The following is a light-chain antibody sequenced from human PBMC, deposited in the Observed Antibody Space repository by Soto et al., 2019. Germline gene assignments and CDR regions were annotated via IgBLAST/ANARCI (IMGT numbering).Light chain of an antibody. J-gene: IGLJ1*01. V-gene: IGLV2-14*03. Sequence: SVVNSAAPGFWGPWQSLTISRPGPNSCVFGSTYVSWYQHHPGEAPKLMIYDVSNRPSGVSNRFSGSKSGNTASLTISGLQPEDEADYYCSSYTTSNTRQIVFGTGTKVTVL. CDR3: SSYTTSNTRQIV. CDR1: NSCVFGSTY. CDR2: DVS.